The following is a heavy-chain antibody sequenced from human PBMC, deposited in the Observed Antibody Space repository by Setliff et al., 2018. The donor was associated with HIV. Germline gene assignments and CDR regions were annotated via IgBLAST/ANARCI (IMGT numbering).Heavy chain of an antibody. D-gene: IGHD5-18*01. J-gene: IGHJ3*02. CDR1: GYSISTAYY. V-gene: IGHV4-38-2*01. Sequence: PSETLSLTCAVSGYSISTAYYWGWIRQPPGKGLEWIGSVYHSGTTYYNPSLKSRVTISIDTSKNQFSLKLSSVTAADTAFYYCARGVTHPPPFGAFDIWGLGTLVTVSS. CDR3: ARGVTHPPPFGAFDI. CDR2: VYHSGTT.